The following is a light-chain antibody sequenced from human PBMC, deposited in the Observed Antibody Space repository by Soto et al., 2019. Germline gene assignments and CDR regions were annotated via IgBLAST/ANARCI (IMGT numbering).Light chain of an antibody. V-gene: IGLV2-14*01. CDR1: SSDIGGYNY. J-gene: IGLJ2*01. CDR3: NSYTSSSTRV. CDR2: EVS. Sequence: QSALTQPASVSGSPGRSITISCTGTSSDIGGYNYVSWYQQHPGKAPKVIIYEVSNRPSGVSNRFSGSKSGNTASLTISGLQAEDEADYYCNSYTSSSTRVFGGGTKLTVL.